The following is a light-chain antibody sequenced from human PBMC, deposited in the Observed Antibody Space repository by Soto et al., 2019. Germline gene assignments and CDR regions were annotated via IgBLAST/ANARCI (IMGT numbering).Light chain of an antibody. CDR1: QSVSSD. CDR3: PQYNNWPPYT. Sequence: EIVMTQSPDTLSVSPGERVTLSCRASQSVSSDLAWYQQKPGQAPRLLIYGASTRATDIAARFSGSGSGTEFTLTISSLQSEDFAVYYCPQYNNWPPYTFGQGNKLEIK. J-gene: IGKJ2*01. V-gene: IGKV3-15*01. CDR2: GAS.